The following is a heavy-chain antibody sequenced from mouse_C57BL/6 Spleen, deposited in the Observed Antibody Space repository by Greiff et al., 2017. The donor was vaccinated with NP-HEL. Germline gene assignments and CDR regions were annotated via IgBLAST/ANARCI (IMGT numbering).Heavy chain of an antibody. CDR2: IDPSDSET. J-gene: IGHJ3*01. CDR3: ARRDYGAWFAY. V-gene: IGHV1-52*01. D-gene: IGHD1-1*01. Sequence: VQLQQPGAELVRPGSSVKLSCKASGYTFTSYWMHWVKQRPIQGLEWIGNIDPSDSETHYNQKFKDKATLTVDKSSSTAYMQLSSLTSEDSAVYYCARRDYGAWFAYWGQGTLVTVSA. CDR1: GYTFTSYW.